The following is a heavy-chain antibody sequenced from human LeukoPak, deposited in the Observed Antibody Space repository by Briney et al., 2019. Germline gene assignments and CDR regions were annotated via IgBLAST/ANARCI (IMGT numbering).Heavy chain of an antibody. Sequence: SETLSLTCTVSGGSLTTDSPFWGWIRQPPGKGLEWIGMISYNGRTDYHPSLRSRVSISIDPSKNQFSLRLNSVTAADTAVYYCARGGRVVVAALFDYWGQGTLVTVSS. CDR3: ARGGRVVVAALFDY. J-gene: IGHJ4*02. CDR1: GGSLTTDSPF. CDR2: ISYNGRT. D-gene: IGHD2-15*01. V-gene: IGHV4-39*07.